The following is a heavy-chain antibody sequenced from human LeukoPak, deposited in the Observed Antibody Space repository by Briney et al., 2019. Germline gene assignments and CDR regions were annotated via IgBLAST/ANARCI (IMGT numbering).Heavy chain of an antibody. CDR1: GVSISSGGYY. CDR2: IYHSGST. CDR3: ARSTHDFWSGYYGY. J-gene: IGHJ4*02. D-gene: IGHD3-3*01. V-gene: IGHV4-30-2*02. Sequence: SETLSLTCTVSGVSISSGGYYWSWIRQPPGKGLEWIGYIYHSGSTYYNPSLKNRVTISLDKSKNQFSLKLSSVTAADTAVYYCARSTHDFWSGYYGYWGQGTLVTVSS.